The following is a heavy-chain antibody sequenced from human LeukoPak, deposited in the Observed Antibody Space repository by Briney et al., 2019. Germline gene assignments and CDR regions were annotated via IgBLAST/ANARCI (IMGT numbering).Heavy chain of an antibody. CDR3: ARIEIPAPYYYDSSGQGYFDL. CDR2: IYYSGST. D-gene: IGHD3-22*01. J-gene: IGHJ2*01. CDR1: GGSISSYY. Sequence: SETLSLTCTVSGGSISSYYWSWIRQPPGKGLEWIGYIYYSGSTNYNPSLKSRVTISVDTSKNQFSLKLSSVTAADTAVYYCARIEIPAPYYYDSSGQGYFDLWGRGTLVTVSS. V-gene: IGHV4-59*01.